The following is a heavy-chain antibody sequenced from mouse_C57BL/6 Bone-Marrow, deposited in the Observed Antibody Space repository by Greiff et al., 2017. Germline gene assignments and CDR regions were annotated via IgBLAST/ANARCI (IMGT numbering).Heavy chain of an antibody. CDR1: GYTFTDYE. CDR3: TRGGIYYGNYFDY. D-gene: IGHD2-1*01. J-gene: IGHJ2*01. Sequence: QVQLQQSGAELVRPGASVTLSCKASGYTFTDYEMHWVKQTPVHGLEWIGAIDPETGGTAYNQKFKGKAILTADKSSSTAYMALRSLTSEDSAVYYCTRGGIYYGNYFDYWGQGTTLAVSS. CDR2: IDPETGGT. V-gene: IGHV1-15*01.